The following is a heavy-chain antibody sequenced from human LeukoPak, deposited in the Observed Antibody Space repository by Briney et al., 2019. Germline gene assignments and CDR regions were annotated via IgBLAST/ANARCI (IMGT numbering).Heavy chain of an antibody. J-gene: IGHJ4*02. CDR1: GFTFSSYG. CDR2: IRYDGSNK. CDR3: AKDWEYSSSWYYFDY. Sequence: GGSLRLSCAASGFTFSSYGMHWVRQAPGKGLEWVAFIRYDGSNKYYADSVKGRFTISRDNSKNTLYLQMNSLRAEDTAVYYCAKDWEYSSSWYYFDYWGQGTLVTVSS. D-gene: IGHD6-13*01. V-gene: IGHV3-30*02.